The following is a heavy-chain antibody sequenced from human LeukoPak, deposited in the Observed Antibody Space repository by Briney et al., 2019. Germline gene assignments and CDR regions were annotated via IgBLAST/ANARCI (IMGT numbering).Heavy chain of an antibody. CDR2: IYYSGST. J-gene: IGHJ5*02. CDR1: GGSISGYY. D-gene: IGHD3-10*01. CDR3: ARGAFGESPYNWFDP. V-gene: IGHV4-59*08. Sequence: SETLSLTCTVSGGSISGYYCSWIRQPPGKGLEWIGYIYYSGSTDYNPSLKGRVTISVDTSKNQFSLKLSSVTTADTAVYYCARGAFGESPYNWFDPWGQGTLVTVSS.